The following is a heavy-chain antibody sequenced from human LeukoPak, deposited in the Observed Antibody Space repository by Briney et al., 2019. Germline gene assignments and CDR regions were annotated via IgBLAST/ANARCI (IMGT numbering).Heavy chain of an antibody. CDR3: ARAPYGGNPDC. CDR2: IYYSGCT. Sequence: SETLSLTCTVSGGSISSYYWSWSRQPPGKGLEWIGYIYYSGCTNYNPSLKSRVTISVDTSKNQFSLKLSSVSAADTAVYYCARAPYGGNPDCWGQGTLVTVSS. D-gene: IGHD4-23*01. J-gene: IGHJ4*02. CDR1: GGSISSYY. V-gene: IGHV4-59*01.